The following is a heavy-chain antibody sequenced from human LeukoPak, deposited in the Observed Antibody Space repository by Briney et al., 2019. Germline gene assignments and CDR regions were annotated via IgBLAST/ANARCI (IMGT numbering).Heavy chain of an antibody. CDR1: GFTFSGSA. Sequence: PGGSLRLSCAASGFTFSGSAMHWVRQASGKGLEWVGRIRSKANSYATAYPASVKGRFTISRDDSKNTTYLQMNSLETEDTAMYYCTRPSFDPWGQGTLVTVSS. CDR2: IRSKANSYAT. V-gene: IGHV3-73*01. CDR3: TRPSFDP. J-gene: IGHJ5*02.